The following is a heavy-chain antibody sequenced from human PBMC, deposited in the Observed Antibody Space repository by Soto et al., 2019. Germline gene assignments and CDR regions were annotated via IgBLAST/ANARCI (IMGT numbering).Heavy chain of an antibody. V-gene: IGHV4-59*01. J-gene: IGHJ5*02. CDR3: AREIDDILTGYYGFDP. D-gene: IGHD3-9*01. Sequence: SETLSLTCTVSGGSISSYYWSWIRQPPGKGLEWIGYIYYSGSTNYNPSLKSRVTISVDTSKDQFSLKLSSVTAADTAVYYCAREIDDILTGYYGFDPWGQGTLVTVSS. CDR1: GGSISSYY. CDR2: IYYSGST.